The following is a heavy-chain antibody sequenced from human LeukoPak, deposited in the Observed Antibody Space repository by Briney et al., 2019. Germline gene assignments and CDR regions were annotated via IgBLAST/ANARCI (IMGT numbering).Heavy chain of an antibody. CDR3: ARDLHYYVAMDV. D-gene: IGHD3-10*02. J-gene: IGHJ6*02. Sequence: PGGSLRLSCEASGFTLSAYAMTWVRQAPGQGLEWVSSIGSDNKPHYSESVKGRFAISRDNSKSMLFLQLNSLRAEDTALYCARDLHYYVAMDVWGQGTTVTVSS. V-gene: IGHV3-23*01. CDR2: IGSDNKP. CDR1: GFTLSAYA.